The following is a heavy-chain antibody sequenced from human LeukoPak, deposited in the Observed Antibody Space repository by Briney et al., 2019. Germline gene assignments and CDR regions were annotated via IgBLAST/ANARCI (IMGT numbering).Heavy chain of an antibody. CDR1: EFTFSSYG. D-gene: IGHD3-10*01. V-gene: IGHV3-30*02. CDR3: AKEHGSGSYFDY. J-gene: IGHJ4*02. CDR2: IQYDGSNK. Sequence: GVSLRLSCAASEFTFSSYGMHWVRQAPGKGLEWVAFIQYDGSNKYYGNSVKGRFTISRDTSKNTLYLQMNSLRAKDTAVYYCAKEHGSGSYFDYWGQGTLVTVSS.